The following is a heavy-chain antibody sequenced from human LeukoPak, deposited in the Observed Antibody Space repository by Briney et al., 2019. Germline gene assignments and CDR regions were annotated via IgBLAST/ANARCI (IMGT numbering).Heavy chain of an antibody. D-gene: IGHD6-13*01. CDR3: ARVGEDSSSWGSYY. CDR2: IYYSGST. V-gene: IGHV4-39*01. J-gene: IGHJ4*02. CDR1: GGSISSSSYY. Sequence: PSETLSLTCTVSGGSISSSSYYWGWIRQPPGKGLEWIGSIYYSGSTYYNPSLKSRVTISVDTSKNQFSLKLSSVTAADTAVYYCARVGEDSSSWGSYYWGQGTLVTVSS.